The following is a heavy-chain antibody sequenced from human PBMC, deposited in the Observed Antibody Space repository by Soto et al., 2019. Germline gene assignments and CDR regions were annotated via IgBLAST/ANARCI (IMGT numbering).Heavy chain of an antibody. CDR1: GFTFGDYA. CDR3: TRNYGSGSYQTRY. CDR2: IRSKAYGGTT. V-gene: IGHV3-49*03. J-gene: IGHJ4*02. Sequence: GSLRLSCTASGFTFGDYAMSWFRQAPGKGLEWVGFIRSKAYGGTTEYAASVKGRFTISRDDSKSIAYLQMNSLKTEDTAVYYWTRNYGSGSYQTRYWGQGTLVTVSS. D-gene: IGHD3-10*01.